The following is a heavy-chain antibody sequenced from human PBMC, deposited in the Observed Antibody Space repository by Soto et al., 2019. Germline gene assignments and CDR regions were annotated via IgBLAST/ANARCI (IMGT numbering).Heavy chain of an antibody. CDR3: ARAHLFPSLRYFDWLSPPDYYYYMDV. V-gene: IGHV1-8*01. J-gene: IGHJ6*03. CDR1: GYTFTSYD. D-gene: IGHD3-9*01. Sequence: GASVKVSCKASGYTFTSYDINWVRQATGQGLEWKGWMNPNSGNTGYAQKFQGRVTMTRNTSISTAYMELSSLRSEDTAVYYCARAHLFPSLRYFDWLSPPDYYYYMDVWGKGTTVTVSS. CDR2: MNPNSGNT.